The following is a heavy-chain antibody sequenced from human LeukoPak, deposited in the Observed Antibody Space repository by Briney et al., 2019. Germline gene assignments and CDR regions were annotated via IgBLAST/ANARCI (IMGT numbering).Heavy chain of an antibody. CDR2: LSASGGNT. D-gene: IGHD2-21*02. V-gene: IGHV3-23*01. Sequence: GGSLRLSCAASGFTFTNYAMSWVRQAPGKGLEWVSTLSASGGNTYYADSVKGRFTISRDNSKNTLYLQMNSLRAEDTAVYYCARKRTAKAFDIWGQGTMVTVSS. CDR1: GFTFTNYA. CDR3: ARKRTAKAFDI. J-gene: IGHJ3*02.